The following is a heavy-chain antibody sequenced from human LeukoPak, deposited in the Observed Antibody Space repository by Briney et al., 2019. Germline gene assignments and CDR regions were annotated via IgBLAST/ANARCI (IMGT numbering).Heavy chain of an antibody. CDR3: ARGRSKRPIGY. J-gene: IGHJ4*02. CDR1: GGSFSGYY. CDR2: INHSGST. Sequence: KTSETLSLTCAVYGGSFSGYYWSWIRQPPGKGLEWIGEINHSGSTNYNPSLKSRVTISVDTSKNQFSLKLSSVTAADTAVYYCARGRSKRPIGYRGQGTLVTVSS. V-gene: IGHV4-34*01. D-gene: IGHD1-14*01.